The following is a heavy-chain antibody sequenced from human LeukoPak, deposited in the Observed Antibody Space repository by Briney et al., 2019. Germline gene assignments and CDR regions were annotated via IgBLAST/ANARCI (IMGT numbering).Heavy chain of an antibody. CDR3: AREGGFYRPLDY. Sequence: SETLSLTCGVSGGSVTSTNWWTWVRQPPGKGLEWIGEVHLDGRSNYNPSLKSRLPMSVDLSENHVSLKLTSVTAADTAVYYCAREGGFYRPLDYSGQGTLVTVSS. D-gene: IGHD3-3*01. CDR2: VHLDGRS. CDR1: GGSVTSTNW. V-gene: IGHV4-4*02. J-gene: IGHJ4*02.